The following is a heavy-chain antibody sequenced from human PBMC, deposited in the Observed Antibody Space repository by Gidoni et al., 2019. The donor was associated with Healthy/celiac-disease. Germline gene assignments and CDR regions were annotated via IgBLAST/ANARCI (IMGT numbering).Heavy chain of an antibody. CDR2: IYTSGST. J-gene: IGHJ4*02. Sequence: QVQLQESGPGLVKPSQTLSLTCTVSGGSISSGSYYWSWIRQPAGKGLEWIGRIYTSGSTNYNPSLKSRVTISVDKSKNQFSLKLSSVTAADTAVYYCARAGGYNRAHFDYWGQGTLVTVSS. D-gene: IGHD5-12*01. CDR1: GGSISSGSYY. CDR3: ARAGGYNRAHFDY. V-gene: IGHV4-61*02.